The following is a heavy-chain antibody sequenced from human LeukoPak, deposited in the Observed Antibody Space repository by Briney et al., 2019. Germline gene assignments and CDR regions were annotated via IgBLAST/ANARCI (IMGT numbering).Heavy chain of an antibody. CDR3: TTGPSGYFFNY. Sequence: GGSLRLSCAASGFTFSDYYMTWIRQAPGQGPEWISYISSSGGTIFYADSVKGRFTISRDNAKNSVYLQMNSLRAEDTAVYYCTTGPSGYFFNYWGQGTLVTVSS. CDR2: ISSSGGTI. D-gene: IGHD2-8*02. V-gene: IGHV3-11*04. J-gene: IGHJ4*02. CDR1: GFTFSDYY.